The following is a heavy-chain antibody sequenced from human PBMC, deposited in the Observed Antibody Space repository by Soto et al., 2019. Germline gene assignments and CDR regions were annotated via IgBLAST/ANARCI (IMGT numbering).Heavy chain of an antibody. CDR1: GFTFSSYS. Sequence: PGGSLRLSCAASGFTFSSYSMNWVRQAPGKGLEWVSSISSSSSYIYYADSVKGRFTIPRDNAKNSLYLQMNSLRAEDTAVYYCAREASRMYYDFWSGSYYFDYWGQGTLVTISS. J-gene: IGHJ4*02. CDR3: AREASRMYYDFWSGSYYFDY. D-gene: IGHD3-3*01. CDR2: ISSSSSYI. V-gene: IGHV3-21*01.